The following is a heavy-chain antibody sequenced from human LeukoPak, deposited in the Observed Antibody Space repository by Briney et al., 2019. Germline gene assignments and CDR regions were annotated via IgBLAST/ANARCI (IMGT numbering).Heavy chain of an antibody. J-gene: IGHJ4*02. Sequence: GGSLRLSCAASGFTFDAFGMTWVRQAPGKGLEWVSAIRGDAGSTGYADSVKGRFTISRDNAKNSLYLQMNSLRVENTALYYCARVWAWGSGNYFDNWGQGTLVTVSS. V-gene: IGHV3-20*04. D-gene: IGHD7-27*01. CDR1: GFTFDAFG. CDR2: IRGDAGST. CDR3: ARVWAWGSGNYFDN.